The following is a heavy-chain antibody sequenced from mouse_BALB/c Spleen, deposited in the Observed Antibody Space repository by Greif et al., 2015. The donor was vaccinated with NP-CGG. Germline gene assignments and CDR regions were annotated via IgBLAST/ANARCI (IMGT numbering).Heavy chain of an antibody. J-gene: IGHJ4*01. D-gene: IGHD3-2*01. CDR3: ARDSSGPRGGAMDY. CDR1: GYTFTDYA. CDR2: ISTYYGDA. V-gene: IGHV1S137*01. Sequence: VMLVESGAELVRPGVSVKISCKGSGYTFTDYAMHWVKQSHAKSLEWIGVISTYYGDASYNQKFKGKATMTVDKSSSTAYMELARLTSEDSAIYYCARDSSGPRGGAMDYWGQGTSVTVSS.